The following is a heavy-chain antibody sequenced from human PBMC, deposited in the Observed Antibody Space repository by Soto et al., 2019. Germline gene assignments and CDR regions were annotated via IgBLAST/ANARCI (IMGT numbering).Heavy chain of an antibody. CDR3: ATETYDSFDY. CDR1: GGSISSSSYY. V-gene: IGHV4-39*01. D-gene: IGHD3-16*01. Sequence: SETLSLTCTVSGGSISSSSYYWGWIRQPPGKGLEWIGSIYYSGSTHYNPSLKSRVTISVDTSKNQFSLKLSSVTAADTAVYYCATETYDSFDYWGQGTLVTVSS. J-gene: IGHJ4*02. CDR2: IYYSGST.